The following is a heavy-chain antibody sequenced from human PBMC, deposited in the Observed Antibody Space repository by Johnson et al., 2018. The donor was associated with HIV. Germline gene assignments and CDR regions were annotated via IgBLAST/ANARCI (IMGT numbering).Heavy chain of an antibody. CDR1: GFTFRSYW. CDR3: AGSGSSGYPDAFDI. V-gene: IGHV3-30*19. Sequence: QVQLVESGGGLVQPGGSLRLSCVVSGFTFRSYWMTWVRQAPGKGLEWVAVISYDGSNKYYADSVKGRFTISRDNSKNTLYLQMNSLRAEATAVYYCAGSGSSGYPDAFDIWGQGTMVTVSS. J-gene: IGHJ3*02. CDR2: ISYDGSNK. D-gene: IGHD3-22*01.